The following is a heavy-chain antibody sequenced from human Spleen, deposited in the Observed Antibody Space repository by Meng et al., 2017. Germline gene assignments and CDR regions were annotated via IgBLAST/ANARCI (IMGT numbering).Heavy chain of an antibody. CDR1: GYTLSSDG. J-gene: IGHJ4*02. V-gene: IGHV1-18*01. CDR3: ATRGNPYLNC. CDR2: INAYNGNT. Sequence: QGQLVQSGVEVKKPVASVKVSCEASGYTLSSDGFSWVRQAPGQGLEWMGWINAYNGNTDYAQKFQGRVTMTTDTSTSTAYMELRSLRSDDTAVYYCATRGNPYLNCWGQGTLVTVSS.